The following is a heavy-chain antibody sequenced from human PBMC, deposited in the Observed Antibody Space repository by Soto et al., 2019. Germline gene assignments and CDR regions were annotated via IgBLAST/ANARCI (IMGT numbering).Heavy chain of an antibody. CDR2: IYWNDDK. D-gene: IGHD6-19*01. CDR3: APLPHGWYYPDDDY. CDR1: GFSLSTSGVG. V-gene: IGHV2-5*01. Sequence: QITLKESGPTLVKPTQTLTLTCTFSGFSLSTSGVGVGWIRQPPGKALEWLALIYWNDDKRYSPSLKSRLTIPQDPSKNPVVLTMTNMDPVDTATYYCAPLPHGWYYPDDDYWGQGTLVTVSS. J-gene: IGHJ4*02.